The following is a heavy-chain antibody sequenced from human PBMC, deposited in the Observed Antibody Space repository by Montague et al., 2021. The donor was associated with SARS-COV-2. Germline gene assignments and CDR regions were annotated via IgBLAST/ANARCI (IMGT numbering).Heavy chain of an antibody. CDR1: GFTFSEYH. CDR3: ARDSGITGADDY. D-gene: IGHD1-14*01. V-gene: IGHV3-48*02. Sequence: SLRLSCAASGFTFSEYHMTWVRQAPGKGLQWVSYISRDSAEVYYAESVKGRFSISRDNDRSALYLQLNNLRNEDTATYYCARDSGITGADDYWGQGTLAVVSS. J-gene: IGHJ4*02. CDR2: ISRDSAEV.